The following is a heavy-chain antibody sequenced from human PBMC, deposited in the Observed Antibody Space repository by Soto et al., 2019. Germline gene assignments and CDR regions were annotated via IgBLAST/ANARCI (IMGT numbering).Heavy chain of an antibody. J-gene: IGHJ4*02. CDR3: TIRYFDWLLVDY. V-gene: IGHV3-49*03. D-gene: IGHD3-9*01. CDR2: IRSKAYGGTT. Sequence: EVQLVESGGGLVQPGRSLRLSCTASGFTFGDYAMSWFRQAPGKGLEWVGFIRSKAYGGTTEYAASVKGRFTISRDDSKSIAYVQMNSLKTEDTAVYYCTIRYFDWLLVDYWGQGTLVTVSS. CDR1: GFTFGDYA.